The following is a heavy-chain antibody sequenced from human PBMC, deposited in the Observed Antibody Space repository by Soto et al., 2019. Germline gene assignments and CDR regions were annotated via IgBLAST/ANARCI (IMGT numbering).Heavy chain of an antibody. V-gene: IGHV4-31*03. CDR1: GGSISSGGYY. Sequence: QVQLQESGPGLVKPSQTLSLTCTVSGGSISSGGYYWSWIRQHPGKGLEWIGYIYYSGSTYYNPSLRSRVTISVATSKNQFSLKLSSVTAADTAVYYCARDSRGLGPNGMDVWGQGTTVTVSS. J-gene: IGHJ6*02. CDR3: ARDSRGLGPNGMDV. D-gene: IGHD3-22*01. CDR2: IYYSGST.